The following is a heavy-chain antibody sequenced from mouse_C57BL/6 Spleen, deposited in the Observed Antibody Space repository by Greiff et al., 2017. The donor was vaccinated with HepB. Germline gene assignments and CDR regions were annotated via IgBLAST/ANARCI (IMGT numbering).Heavy chain of an antibody. J-gene: IGHJ4*01. Sequence: EVQLVESGGGLVKPGGSLKLSCAASGFTFSDYGMHWVRQAPEKGLEWVAYISSGSSTIYYADTVKGRFTISRDNAKNTLFLQMTSLRSEDTAMYYCARTYYDYFYYAMDYWGQGTSVTVSS. D-gene: IGHD2-4*01. CDR2: ISSGSSTI. CDR3: ARTYYDYFYYAMDY. CDR1: GFTFSDYG. V-gene: IGHV5-17*01.